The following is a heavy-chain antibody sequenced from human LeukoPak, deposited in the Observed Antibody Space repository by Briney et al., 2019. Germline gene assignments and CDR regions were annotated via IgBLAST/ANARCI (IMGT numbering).Heavy chain of an antibody. V-gene: IGHV1-8*02. CDR2: MNPNSGNT. CDR1: GGTCSSYA. CDR3: ARVSPTGSNFDP. J-gene: IGHJ5*02. Sequence: GASVKVSCKASGGTCSSYAINWVRQATGQGLEWMGWMNPNSGNTGYAQKFQGRVSMTRNTSISTAYMELRSLRSEDTAVYYCARVSPTGSNFDPWGQGTLVTVSS.